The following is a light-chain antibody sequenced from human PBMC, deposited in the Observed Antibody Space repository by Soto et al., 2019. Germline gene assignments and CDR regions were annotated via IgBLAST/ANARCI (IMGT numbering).Light chain of an antibody. CDR1: QSLSSY. J-gene: IGKJ3*01. CDR2: DAS. Sequence: EIVLTPSPATLSLSPGERATISCGASQSLSSYLAWYQQKPGQAPRLLIYDASNRATGIPARFSGSGSGTDVTLPISSLEPQDFALYYGQQRSNWPPFTFGPGTKVDIK. V-gene: IGKV3-11*01. CDR3: QQRSNWPPFT.